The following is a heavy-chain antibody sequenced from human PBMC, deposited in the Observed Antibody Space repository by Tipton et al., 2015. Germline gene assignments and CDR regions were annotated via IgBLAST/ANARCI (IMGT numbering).Heavy chain of an antibody. V-gene: IGHV3-74*01. CDR3: ASARTDYYYDSRGSTYYFDY. D-gene: IGHD3-22*01. CDR1: GFTFSSFW. J-gene: IGHJ4*02. CDR2: VNSDGSST. Sequence: SLRLSCAASGFTFSSFWMYWVRQAPGKGLIWVSRVNSDGSSTSYAGSLKGRFTISRDNAKNTLYLQMKSLRAEDTAVYYCASARTDYYYDSRGSTYYFDYWGQGVLVTVSS.